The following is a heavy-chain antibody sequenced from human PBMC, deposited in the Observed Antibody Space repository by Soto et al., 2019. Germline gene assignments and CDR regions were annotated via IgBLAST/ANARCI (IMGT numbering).Heavy chain of an antibody. V-gene: IGHV3-53*01. CDR1: GFTVSSNY. J-gene: IGHJ4*02. CDR3: ARDQNRYGFDY. D-gene: IGHD1-1*01. Sequence: EVQLVESGGGLIQPGGSLKLSCAASGFTVSSNYMSWVRQAPGKGLEWVSVIYSGGSTYYADSVKGRFTISSDNSKNTGYLQMNSLRAEDTAVYYRARDQNRYGFDYWGQGTLVTVSS. CDR2: IYSGGST.